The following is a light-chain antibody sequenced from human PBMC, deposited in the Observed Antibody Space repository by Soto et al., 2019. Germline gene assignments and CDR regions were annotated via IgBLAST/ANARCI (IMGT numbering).Light chain of an antibody. CDR2: DAS. V-gene: IGKV1-5*01. J-gene: IGKJ1*01. Sequence: DIQMTQSPSTLSASVGDRVTITCRASQSIGSWLAWYQQKPGKAPKLLIYDASSLESGVPSRFSGSGSGTEFTLTISSLQPDDFATYYCQHQKTFGQGTKVEIK. CDR1: QSIGSW. CDR3: QHQKT.